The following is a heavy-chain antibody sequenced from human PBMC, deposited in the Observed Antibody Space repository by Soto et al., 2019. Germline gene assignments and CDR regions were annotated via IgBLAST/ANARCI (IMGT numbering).Heavy chain of an antibody. CDR1: GGTFSSYA. CDR3: ARGMAPEYCSSTSCYYHYYYGMDV. Sequence: ASVKVSCKASGGTFSSYAISWVRQAPGQGLEWMGGIIPIFGTANYAQKFQGRVTITADESTSTAYMELSSLRSEDTAVYYCARGMAPEYCSSTSCYYHYYYGMDVWGQGTTVTV. CDR2: IIPIFGTA. V-gene: IGHV1-69*13. J-gene: IGHJ6*02. D-gene: IGHD2-2*01.